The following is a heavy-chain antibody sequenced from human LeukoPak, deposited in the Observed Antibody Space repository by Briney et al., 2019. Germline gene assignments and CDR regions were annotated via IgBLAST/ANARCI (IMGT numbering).Heavy chain of an antibody. D-gene: IGHD6-13*01. CDR3: ARSSRGLNYFDY. Sequence: GGSLRLSCAASGFTVSSNYMSWVRQAPGKGLEWVAIISYDGSNEYYADSVKGRFTISRDNSKNTLYLQMDSLRAEDTAVYYCARSSRGLNYFDYWGQGTLVTVSS. CDR1: GFTVSSNY. V-gene: IGHV3-30*03. J-gene: IGHJ4*02. CDR2: ISYDGSNE.